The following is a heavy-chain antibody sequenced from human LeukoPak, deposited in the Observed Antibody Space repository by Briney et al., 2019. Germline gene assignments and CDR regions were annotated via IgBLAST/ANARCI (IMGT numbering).Heavy chain of an antibody. CDR3: ASGGAPSIAARVDY. CDR1: GGTFSSYA. J-gene: IGHJ4*02. V-gene: IGHV1-69*13. D-gene: IGHD6-6*01. Sequence: ASVKVSCKASGGTFSSYAISWVRQAPGQGLEWMGGIIPIFGTANYAQKFQGRVTITADESTSTAYMELSSLRSEDTAVYYCASGGAPSIAARVDYWGQGTLVTVSS. CDR2: IIPIFGTA.